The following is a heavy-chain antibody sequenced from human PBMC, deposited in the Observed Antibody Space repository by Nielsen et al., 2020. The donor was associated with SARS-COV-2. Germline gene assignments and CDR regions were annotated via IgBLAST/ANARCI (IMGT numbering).Heavy chain of an antibody. V-gene: IGHV4-39*07. J-gene: IGHJ4*02. D-gene: IGHD7-27*01. CDR2: IYYTGST. Sequence: SETLSLTCTVSGVSISSSSYYWGWIRQPPGKGLEWIGSIYYTGSTFYNPSLKSRVTISVDTSKNQFSLKLSSVTAADTAVYYCARDCSCGLGSSPSYYFDYWGQGTLVTVSS. CDR1: GVSISSSSYY. CDR3: ARDCSCGLGSSPSYYFDY.